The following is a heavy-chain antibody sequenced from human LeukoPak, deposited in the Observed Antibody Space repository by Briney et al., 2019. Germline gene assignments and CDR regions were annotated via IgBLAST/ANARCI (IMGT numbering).Heavy chain of an antibody. D-gene: IGHD3-22*01. CDR2: IKQDGSEK. CDR1: GFTFSNAW. Sequence: GGSLRLSCAASGFTFSNAWMSWVRQAPGKGLEWVANIKQDGSEKYYVDSVKGRFTISRDNAKNSLYLQMNSLRAEDTAVYYCARVAYYYDSSGYYVLPHYFDYWGQGTLVTVSS. J-gene: IGHJ4*02. CDR3: ARVAYYYDSSGYYVLPHYFDY. V-gene: IGHV3-7*01.